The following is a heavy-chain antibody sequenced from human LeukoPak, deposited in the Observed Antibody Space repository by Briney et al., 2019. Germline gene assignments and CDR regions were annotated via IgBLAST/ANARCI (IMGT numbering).Heavy chain of an antibody. J-gene: IGHJ6*02. Sequence: PGGSLRLSCAASGFTVSSNYVSWVRQAPGKGLEWVSAIYSGGSTYYADSVKGRFTISRDNSKNTLYLQMNSLRAEDTAVHYCARAIGDPNYYYYGMDVWGQGTTVTVSS. D-gene: IGHD3-10*01. CDR2: IYSGGST. CDR1: GFTVSSNY. CDR3: ARAIGDPNYYYYGMDV. V-gene: IGHV3-66*01.